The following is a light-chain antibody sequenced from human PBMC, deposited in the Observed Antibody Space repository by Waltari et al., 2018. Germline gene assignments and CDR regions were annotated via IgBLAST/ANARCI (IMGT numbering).Light chain of an antibody. V-gene: IGKV4-1*01. CDR1: QSLFYSANYRHY. CDR2: WAS. Sequence: DIVMTQSPDSLAVSLGEGATIQCRSNQSLFYSANYRHYLAWYQQKPRQAPRLLINWASTRESGVPDRFIGSGSGTDFILTISSLQPEDVALYFCQQYHTIPPTFGGGTKVEIK. J-gene: IGKJ4*01. CDR3: QQYHTIPPT.